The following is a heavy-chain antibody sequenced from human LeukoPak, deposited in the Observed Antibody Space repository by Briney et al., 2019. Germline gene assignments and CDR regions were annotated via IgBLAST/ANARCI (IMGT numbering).Heavy chain of an antibody. Sequence: PSETLSLTCTVSGGSISSSSYYWGWIRQPPGKGLECIGSIYYSGSTYYNPSLKSRVTISVDTSKNQFSLKLSSVTAADTAVYYCARSYAPPLLWFGGGVNYFDYWGQGTLVTVSS. V-gene: IGHV4-39*01. J-gene: IGHJ4*02. D-gene: IGHD3-10*01. CDR3: ARSYAPPLLWFGGGVNYFDY. CDR1: GGSISSSSYY. CDR2: IYYSGST.